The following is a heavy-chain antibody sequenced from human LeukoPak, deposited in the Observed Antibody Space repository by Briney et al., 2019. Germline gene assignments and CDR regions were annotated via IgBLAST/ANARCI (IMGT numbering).Heavy chain of an antibody. D-gene: IGHD6-13*01. Sequence: ASVKVSCKASGYTFTSYDINWVRQATGQGLEWMGWMNPNSGNTGYAQKFQGRVTMTRNTSISTAYMELSSLRSEDPAVYYCASRSYSSSWLYYYYGMDVWGQGTTVTVSS. V-gene: IGHV1-8*01. CDR1: GYTFTSYD. CDR2: MNPNSGNT. J-gene: IGHJ6*02. CDR3: ASRSYSSSWLYYYYGMDV.